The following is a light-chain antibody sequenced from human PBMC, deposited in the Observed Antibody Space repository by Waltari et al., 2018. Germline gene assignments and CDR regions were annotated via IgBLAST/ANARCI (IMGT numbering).Light chain of an antibody. J-gene: IGLJ2*01. V-gene: IGLV1-40*01. CDR3: QSYDSSLSGKV. CDR2: VNS. CDR1: TSNIGAGYA. Sequence: QSVLTQPPSVSGAPGQRVTISCTGTTSNIGAGYAVYWHQQLPGTVPKLLIFVNSNRPSGVPDRFSGSKSGTSASLVITGLQAEDEADYYCQSYDSSLSGKVFGGGTKLTVL.